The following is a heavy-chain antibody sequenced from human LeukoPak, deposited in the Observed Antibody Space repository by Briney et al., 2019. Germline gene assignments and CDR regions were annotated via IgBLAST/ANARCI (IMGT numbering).Heavy chain of an antibody. V-gene: IGHV4-59*01. CDR2: IYYSGRT. CDR1: GGSISSDY. CDR3: AREGVEMATIRAFDI. J-gene: IGHJ3*02. Sequence: SETLSLTRTVSGGSISSDYWSWVRQPPGKGLEWIGYIYYSGRTNYNPSLKSRVTISVDTFKTQFSLKLSSVTAADTAVYYCAREGVEMATIRAFDIWGQGTMVTVSS. D-gene: IGHD5-24*01.